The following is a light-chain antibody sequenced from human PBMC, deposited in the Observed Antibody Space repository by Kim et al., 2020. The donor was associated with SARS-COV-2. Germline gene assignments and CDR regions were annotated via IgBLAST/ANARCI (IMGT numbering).Light chain of an antibody. CDR3: NSRDNSGNHV. CDR1: SLRSYY. Sequence: SYELTQDPAVSVALGQIVRITCQGDSLRSYYAGWYQQKPGQAPLLVIYGKNNRPSGIPDRFSGSRSGNTASLTITGAQAEDEADYYCNSRDNSGNHVFGTGTKVTVL. CDR2: GKN. V-gene: IGLV3-19*01. J-gene: IGLJ1*01.